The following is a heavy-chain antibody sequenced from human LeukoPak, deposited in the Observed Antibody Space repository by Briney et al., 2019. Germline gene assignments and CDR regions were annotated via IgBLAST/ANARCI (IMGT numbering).Heavy chain of an antibody. D-gene: IGHD1-7*01. V-gene: IGHV3-13*05. CDR3: ARGGMSGTYFDY. CDR2: IGTAGDP. J-gene: IGHJ4*02. Sequence: GGSLRLSCAASGFTFSSYDMHWVRQTTGKSLEWVSAIGTAGDPYYPGSVKGRFTISRENAKNSLYLQMNSMRAGDTAVYYCARGGMSGTYFDYWGQGTLVTVSS. CDR1: GFTFSSYD.